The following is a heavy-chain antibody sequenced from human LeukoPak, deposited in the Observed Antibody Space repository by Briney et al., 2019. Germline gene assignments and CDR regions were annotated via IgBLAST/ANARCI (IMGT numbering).Heavy chain of an antibody. J-gene: IGHJ6*03. CDR2: IYSGGRT. D-gene: IGHD3-10*01. Sequence: GASVKVSCKASGGTFSSYAISWVRQAPGKGLEWVSVIYSGGRTYYADSVKGRFTISRDNSKNTLYLQMNSLRAEDTAVYYCARVYYGSGSLYYYYYYMDVWGKGTTATISS. CDR1: GGTFSSYA. V-gene: IGHV3-53*01. CDR3: ARVYYGSGSLYYYYYYMDV.